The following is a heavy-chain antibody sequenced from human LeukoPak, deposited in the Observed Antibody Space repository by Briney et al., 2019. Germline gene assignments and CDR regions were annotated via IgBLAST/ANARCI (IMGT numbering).Heavy chain of an antibody. Sequence: PGGSLTLSCAASGFSLSSYWMSWVRLPPGKGLEWVADIEEDGSEKYYVDSVKGRFTISRDNAKNSLSLQMNSLRPEDTALYYCVRLRCSSTNCHTLYYYYMDVWGKGTTVTVSS. CDR2: IEEDGSEK. CDR1: GFSLSSYW. J-gene: IGHJ6*03. V-gene: IGHV3-7*01. CDR3: VRLRCSSTNCHTLYYYYMDV. D-gene: IGHD2-2*02.